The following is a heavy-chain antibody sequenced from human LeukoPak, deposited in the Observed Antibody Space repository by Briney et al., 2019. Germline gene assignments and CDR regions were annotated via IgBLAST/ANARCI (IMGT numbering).Heavy chain of an antibody. V-gene: IGHV4-59*01. CDR3: ARVYQSAEYYFDY. CDR2: IYYTGST. Sequence: AESLSLTCTVSGGSIDSYYWSWIRQPPGKGLEWIGYIYYTGSTEYHPSLKSRVTISLDTSKNQFSLKLTSVTAADTAVYYCARVYQSAEYYFDYWGQGNLVSVSS. J-gene: IGHJ4*02. D-gene: IGHD2-2*01. CDR1: GGSIDSYY.